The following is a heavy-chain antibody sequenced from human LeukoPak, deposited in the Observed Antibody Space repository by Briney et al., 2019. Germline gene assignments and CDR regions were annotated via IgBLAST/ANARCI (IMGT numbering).Heavy chain of an antibody. J-gene: IGHJ3*02. D-gene: IGHD2-15*01. CDR3: AKGSLRGSLVGYAFDI. CDR2: IRYDGSNK. Sequence: GGSLRLSCAASGFTFSSYGMHWVRQAPGKGLEWAAFIRYDGSNKYYADSVKGRFTISRDNSKNTLYLQMNSLRAEDTAVYYCAKGSLRGSLVGYAFDIWGQGTMVTVSS. V-gene: IGHV3-30*02. CDR1: GFTFSSYG.